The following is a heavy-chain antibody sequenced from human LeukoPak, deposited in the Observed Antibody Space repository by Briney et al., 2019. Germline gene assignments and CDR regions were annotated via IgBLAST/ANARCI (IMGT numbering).Heavy chain of an antibody. CDR1: GYTFTSYY. CDR2: INPSGGST. J-gene: IGHJ3*02. CDR3: ARPSGITGTTHAFDI. Sequence: ASVKVSCKASGYTFTSYYMHWVRQAPGQGLEWMGIINPSGGSTSYAQKFQGRVTMTRDTSTSTVYMELSSLRSEDTAVYYCARPSGITGTTHAFDIWGQGTMVTVSS. V-gene: IGHV1-46*01. D-gene: IGHD1-7*01.